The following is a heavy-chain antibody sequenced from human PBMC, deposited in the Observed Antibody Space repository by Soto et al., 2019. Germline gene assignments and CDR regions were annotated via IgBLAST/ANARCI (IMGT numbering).Heavy chain of an antibody. J-gene: IGHJ5*02. CDR2: ITAGNGKT. Sequence: QAQLVQSGAAVNKPGASVKISCKASGYTFTTYALHWLRPAPGQQGQRLEWLGRITAGNGKTTYSQKFQDRVTITRDAFATTAYMELSRLTSEDTAVYYCARGLVDYSNLDLWGQGTLVTVSS. V-gene: IGHV1-3*01. CDR3: ARGLVDYSNLDL. D-gene: IGHD6-13*01. CDR1: GYTFTTYA.